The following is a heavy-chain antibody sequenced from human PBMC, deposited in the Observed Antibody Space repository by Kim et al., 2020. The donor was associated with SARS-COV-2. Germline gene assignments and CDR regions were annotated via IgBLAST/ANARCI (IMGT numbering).Heavy chain of an antibody. Sequence: GGSLRLSCAASGFTFSSYAMHWVRQAPGKGLEWVAVIWYDGSNKYYADSVKGRFTISRDNSKNTLYLQMNSLRAEDTAVYYCAKVLDHMLAGTTFSYYYYGMAVWGQGTTVTVSS. V-gene: IGHV3-33*06. D-gene: IGHD1-7*01. J-gene: IGHJ6*02. CDR2: IWYDGSNK. CDR1: GFTFSSYA. CDR3: AKVLDHMLAGTTFSYYYYGMAV.